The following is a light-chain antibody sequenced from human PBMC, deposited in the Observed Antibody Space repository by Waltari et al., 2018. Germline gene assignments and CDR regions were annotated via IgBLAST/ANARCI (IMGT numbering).Light chain of an antibody. CDR2: EAS. CDR3: QQRANWPPLT. V-gene: IGKV3-11*01. Sequence: EVVFPQSPFTLSLSPGQRATLPCRASQSVYNFLAWYQQKPGQAPRLLIYEASQRATGIPARFSGSGSGTDFTLTISNLEPEDVAVYYCQQRANWPPLTFGGGTKVEIK. J-gene: IGKJ4*01. CDR1: QSVYNF.